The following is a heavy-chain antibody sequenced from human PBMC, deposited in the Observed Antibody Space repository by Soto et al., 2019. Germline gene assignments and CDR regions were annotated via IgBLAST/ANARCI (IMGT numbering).Heavy chain of an antibody. V-gene: IGHV3-15*07. D-gene: IGHD5-12*01. CDR1: GFSFIDAW. J-gene: IGHJ4*02. CDR3: VRDSPGYSRGADD. Sequence: EVQLVESGGGLVKPGGSLRLTCAACGFSFIDAWLNWVRQVPGKGLEWVGHIKSRPAGGTTVYAAPVQGRFSISRDDSRNTVYLQMNSLRTEDTALYYCVRDSPGYSRGADDWGQGTLVTVSS. CDR2: IKSRPAGGTT.